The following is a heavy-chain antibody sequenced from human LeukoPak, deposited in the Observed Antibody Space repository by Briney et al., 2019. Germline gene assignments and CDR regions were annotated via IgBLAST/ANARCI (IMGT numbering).Heavy chain of an antibody. CDR2: ISSSSSYI. V-gene: IGHV3-21*01. Sequence: PGGSLRLSCAASGFTFSSYSMNWVRQAPGKGLEWVSSISSSSSYIYYADSVKGRFTISRDNSKNTLYLQMNSLRAEDTAVYYCAKVRVGAGGAFDIWGQGTMVTVSS. J-gene: IGHJ3*02. CDR3: AKVRVGAGGAFDI. CDR1: GFTFSSYS. D-gene: IGHD1-26*01.